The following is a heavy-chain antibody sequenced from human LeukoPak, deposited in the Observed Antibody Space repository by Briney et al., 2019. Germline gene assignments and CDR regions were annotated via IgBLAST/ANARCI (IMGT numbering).Heavy chain of an antibody. J-gene: IGHJ4*02. Sequence: SETLSLTCTVSGGSISSSSYYWGWIRQPPGKGLEWIGSIYYSGSTYYNPSLKSRVTISVDTSKNQFSLKLSSVTAADTAVYYCARHRMLVWGAFDYWGQGTLVTVSS. D-gene: IGHD3-16*01. CDR1: GGSISSSSYY. CDR3: ARHRMLVWGAFDY. CDR2: IYYSGST. V-gene: IGHV4-39*01.